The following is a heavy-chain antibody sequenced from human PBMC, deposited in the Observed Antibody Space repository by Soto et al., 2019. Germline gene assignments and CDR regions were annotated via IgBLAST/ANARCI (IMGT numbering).Heavy chain of an antibody. Sequence: QVQLVQSGAEVKKPGSSVKVSCEASGGTFSGHAISWVRQAPEQGPEWMGGLIPLFGTTQHAQNFQDRVTITADKCTSTAYMELTSLRFEDTAIYYCARGPNWGYRFDSWGQGTLVTVSS. D-gene: IGHD7-27*01. CDR1: GGTFSGHA. V-gene: IGHV1-69*06. J-gene: IGHJ4*02. CDR3: ARGPNWGYRFDS. CDR2: LIPLFGTT.